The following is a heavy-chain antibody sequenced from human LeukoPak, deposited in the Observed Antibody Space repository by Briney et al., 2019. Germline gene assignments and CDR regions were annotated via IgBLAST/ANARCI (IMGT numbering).Heavy chain of an antibody. V-gene: IGHV3-30-3*01. J-gene: IGHJ4*02. CDR2: ISNDGNKK. Sequence: PGGSLRPSCAASGVTFSSYAMHWVRQAPGKGLGWGAGISNDGNKKYYADSVKGRFTISRENSKNTLYLQMNSLRSEDMALFYCARDFTIGRYGSFDYWGQGTLVTVSS. CDR3: ARDFTIGRYGSFDY. D-gene: IGHD3-16*01. CDR1: GVTFSSYA.